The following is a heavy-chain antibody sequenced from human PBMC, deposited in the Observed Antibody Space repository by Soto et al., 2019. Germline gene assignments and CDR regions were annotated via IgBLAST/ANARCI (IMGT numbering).Heavy chain of an antibody. V-gene: IGHV1-8*01. CDR3: ASPTSIAAAYYGMDV. CDR1: GYTFTSYD. D-gene: IGHD6-13*01. J-gene: IGHJ6*02. CDR2: MNPNSGNT. Sequence: QVQLVQSGAEVKKPGASVKVSCKASGYTFTSYDINWVRQATGQGLEWMGWMNPNSGNTGYAQKFQGRVTMTRNTSISTAYMELSSLRSEDTDVYYCASPTSIAAAYYGMDVWGQGTTVTVSS.